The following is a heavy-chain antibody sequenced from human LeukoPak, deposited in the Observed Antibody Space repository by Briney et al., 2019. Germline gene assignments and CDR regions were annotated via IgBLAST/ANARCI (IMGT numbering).Heavy chain of an antibody. CDR2: INPSGGST. CDR3: ARPSGTYYDY. Sequence: ASVKVSCKASGYTFTGYHMHWVRQAPGQGLEWMGTINPSGGSTSYAQKFQGRVTMTRDTSTSTVYMELSSLRSEDTAVYYCARPSGTYYDYWGQGTLVTVSS. CDR1: GYTFTGYH. J-gene: IGHJ4*02. D-gene: IGHD1-1*01. V-gene: IGHV1-46*01.